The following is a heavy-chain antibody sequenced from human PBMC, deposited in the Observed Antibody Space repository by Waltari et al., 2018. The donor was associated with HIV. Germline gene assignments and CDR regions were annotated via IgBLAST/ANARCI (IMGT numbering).Heavy chain of an antibody. J-gene: IGHJ6*02. D-gene: IGHD4-17*01. Sequence: EGQLVESGGGSVEPGGSLRLTCTAPGFTFRDYAMNWVRQAQGQGLAWISYITEDVRTLYYADIVKGRFTISRDNAKNSVYLQMTSLTVEDTAIYYCARDRRTQQDYGDYMKYSYYGLDIWGQGTTVTVSS. V-gene: IGHV3-48*03. CDR2: ITEDVRTL. CDR3: ARDRRTQQDYGDYMKYSYYGLDI. CDR1: GFTFRDYA.